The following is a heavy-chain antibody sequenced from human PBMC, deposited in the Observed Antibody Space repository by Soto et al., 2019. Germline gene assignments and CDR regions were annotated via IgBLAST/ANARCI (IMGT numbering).Heavy chain of an antibody. Sequence: QVKLVEFGGAVVQSGRSLRLSCTASSFRFSAYGMHWVRQAPGKGLEWVALISDDGKTQFFTESVEGRFTISRDNSRNTLYLQMNRLRPEDTAVYYCVKGGYMTRWPPFDHWGHGTRVTVSS. D-gene: IGHD6-25*01. J-gene: IGHJ4*01. CDR2: ISDDGKTQ. CDR3: VKGGYMTRWPPFDH. CDR1: SFRFSAYG. V-gene: IGHV3-30*18.